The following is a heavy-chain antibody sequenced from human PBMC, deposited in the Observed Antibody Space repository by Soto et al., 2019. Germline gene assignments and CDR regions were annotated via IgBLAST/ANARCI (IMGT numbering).Heavy chain of an antibody. Sequence: EVQLVESGGGLVQPGESLRLSCVASGFTFSRYWMNWVRQAPGKGLVWVSRISSDGSNTTYADSVKGRFTISSDHATNTLFLQMNSLRVEDTAVYHCAREDSFDPFHQWGQGTLVTVSS. D-gene: IGHD2-21*01. J-gene: IGHJ1*01. CDR3: AREDSFDPFHQ. V-gene: IGHV3-74*01. CDR1: GFTFSRYW. CDR2: ISSDGSNT.